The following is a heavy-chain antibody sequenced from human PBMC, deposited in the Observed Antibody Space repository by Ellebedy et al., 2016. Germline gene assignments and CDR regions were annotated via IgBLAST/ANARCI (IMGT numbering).Heavy chain of an antibody. CDR3: AKPPAGILTGFYPEAAFDI. Sequence: GGSLRLXXAASGFSFINYAMTWVRQPPGKGLEWVSGISGGGSSTSYANSVKGRFTTSRDNSKNTLYLQMNSLRAEDTALYYCAKPPAGILTGFYPEAAFDIWGQGTMVTVSS. J-gene: IGHJ3*02. CDR1: GFSFINYA. V-gene: IGHV3-23*01. D-gene: IGHD3-9*01. CDR2: ISGGGSST.